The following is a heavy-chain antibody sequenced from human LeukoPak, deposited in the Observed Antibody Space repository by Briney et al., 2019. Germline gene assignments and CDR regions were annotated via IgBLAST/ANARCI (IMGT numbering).Heavy chain of an antibody. Sequence: PSQTLSLTCTVSGGSISSGGYYWSWIRQHPGKGLEWIGYIYYSGSTYYNPSLESRVTISIDTSKNQFSLKLSSVTAADTALYYCASTSKYIGSGRDDSFDIWGQGTMVTVSS. CDR1: GGSISSGGYY. J-gene: IGHJ3*02. CDR2: IYYSGST. V-gene: IGHV4-31*03. D-gene: IGHD3-10*01. CDR3: ASTSKYIGSGRDDSFDI.